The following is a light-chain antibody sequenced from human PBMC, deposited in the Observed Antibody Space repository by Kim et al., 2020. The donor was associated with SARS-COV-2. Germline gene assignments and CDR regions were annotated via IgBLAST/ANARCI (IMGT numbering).Light chain of an antibody. Sequence: SSELTQDPAVSVALGQTVRITCQGDSLRSNYASWYQQKPGQAPVLVIYGKNNRPSGIPDRFSGSNSGNTASLTITGAQAEDEADYYCNSRDSSGNLVVFG. CDR1: SLRSNY. V-gene: IGLV3-19*01. CDR3: NSRDSSGNLVV. J-gene: IGLJ2*01. CDR2: GKN.